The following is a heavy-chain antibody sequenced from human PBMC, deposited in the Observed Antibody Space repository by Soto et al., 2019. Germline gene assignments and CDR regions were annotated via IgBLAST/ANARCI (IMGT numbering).Heavy chain of an antibody. CDR2: ISSSSST. CDR1: GFTFRSYS. Sequence: TVGSLRLSCAASGFTFRSYSMNWVRQAPGKGLEWVSSISSSSSTYYADSVKGRFTISRDNSKNTLYLQMNSLRAEDTAVYYCASNYRRLGMDVWGQGTTVTVSS. V-gene: IGHV3-21*04. D-gene: IGHD3-16*02. J-gene: IGHJ6*02. CDR3: ASNYRRLGMDV.